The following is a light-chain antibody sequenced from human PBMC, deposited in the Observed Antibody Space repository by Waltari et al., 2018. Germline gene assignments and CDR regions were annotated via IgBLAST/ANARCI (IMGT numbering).Light chain of an antibody. V-gene: IGKV1-27*01. CDR3: QTYNHAPLT. J-gene: IGKJ3*01. Sequence: DIQMTQSPSSLSVSVGDRVTITCRARQDIRDFLAWYQQKPWGVPRLRIYGASTFQSGVPSRFSGSGSGTDFTLTIRSLQPDDVATYYCQTYNHAPLTFGPGTKVEVK. CDR1: QDIRDF. CDR2: GAS.